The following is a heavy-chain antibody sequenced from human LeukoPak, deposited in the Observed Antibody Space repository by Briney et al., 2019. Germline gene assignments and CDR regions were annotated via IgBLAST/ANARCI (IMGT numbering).Heavy chain of an antibody. CDR2: INQIGNT. J-gene: IGHJ5*02. CDR3: ARCIAAAGTRWFDP. Sequence: SETLSLTCYLYGGSFSGYYWSWIRQSPGKGLEWIGEINQIGNTNYIPSLKSRLTISIDTSKNQFSLKLSSVTAADTAVYYCARCIAAAGTRWFDPWGQGTLVTVSS. CDR1: GGSFSGYY. V-gene: IGHV4-34*01. D-gene: IGHD6-13*01.